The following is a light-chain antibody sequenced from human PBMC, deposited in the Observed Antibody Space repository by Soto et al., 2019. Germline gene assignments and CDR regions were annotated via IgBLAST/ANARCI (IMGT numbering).Light chain of an antibody. CDR2: GNY. CDR3: IAWDDSLKAYV. V-gene: IGLV1-44*01. J-gene: IGLJ1*01. CDR1: SSNIGSDA. Sequence: QSVLTQPPSASGIPGQWVSISCSGSSSNIGSDAVNWFQHLPGTTPKLPIYGNYQRPSGVPDRFSGSKSGTSASLAISGLQSEDEADYYCIAWDDSLKAYVFGTGTKVTVL.